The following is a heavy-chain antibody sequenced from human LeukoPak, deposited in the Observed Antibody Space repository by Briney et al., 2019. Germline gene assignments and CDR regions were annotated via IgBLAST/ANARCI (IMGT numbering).Heavy chain of an antibody. Sequence: AASVKVSCKASGFTFTSSAMQWVRQARGQRLEWIGWIVVGSDNTKYAQKFQERVTITRDMSTSTTYMELSSLRSEDTAVYYCGTYCGGDCFRDYWGQGTLVTVSS. CDR3: GTYCGGDCFRDY. J-gene: IGHJ4*02. CDR2: IVVGSDNT. V-gene: IGHV1-58*02. CDR1: GFTFTSSA. D-gene: IGHD2-21*02.